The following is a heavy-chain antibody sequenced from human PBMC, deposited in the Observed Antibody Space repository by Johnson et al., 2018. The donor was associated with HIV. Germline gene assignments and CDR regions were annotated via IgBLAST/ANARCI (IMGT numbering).Heavy chain of an antibody. CDR1: GFTVSSKY. J-gene: IGHJ3*02. CDR3: ITGGMIVVGDAFDI. CDR2: IYSGGST. D-gene: IGHD3-22*01. Sequence: VQLVESGGGLIQPGGSLRLSCAASGFTVSSKYMSWVRQAPGKGLEWVSIIYSGGSTYYADSVQGRFTISRDNSKNTLYLQMNSLRAEDTAVYYCITGGMIVVGDAFDIWGQGTMVTVSS. V-gene: IGHV3-53*01.